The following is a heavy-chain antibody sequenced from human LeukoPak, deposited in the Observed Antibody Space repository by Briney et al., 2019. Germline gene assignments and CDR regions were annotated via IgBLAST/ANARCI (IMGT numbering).Heavy chain of an antibody. J-gene: IGHJ5*02. D-gene: IGHD3-9*01. CDR1: GYTFTGYY. V-gene: IGHV7-4-1*02. Sequence: GASVKVSCKASGYTFTGYYMHWVRQAPGQGLEWMGWINTNTGNPTYAQGFTGRFVFSLDTSVSTAYLQISSLKAEDTAVYYCARDPNVLRYFDWLSPPRGRWFDPWGQGTLVTVSS. CDR2: INTNTGNP. CDR3: ARDPNVLRYFDWLSPPRGRWFDP.